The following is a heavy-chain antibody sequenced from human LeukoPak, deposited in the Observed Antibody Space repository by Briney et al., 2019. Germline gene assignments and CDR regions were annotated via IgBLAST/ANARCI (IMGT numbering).Heavy chain of an antibody. Sequence: ASVKVSCKVSGYTLTELSMHWVRQAPGKGLEWMGGFDPEDGETIYAQKFQGRVTMTEDTSTDTAYMELSSLRSEDTAVYYCATGSRGGSYYHDAFDIWGQGTMVTVSS. V-gene: IGHV1-24*01. CDR1: GYTLTELS. J-gene: IGHJ3*02. D-gene: IGHD1-26*01. CDR2: FDPEDGET. CDR3: ATGSRGGSYYHDAFDI.